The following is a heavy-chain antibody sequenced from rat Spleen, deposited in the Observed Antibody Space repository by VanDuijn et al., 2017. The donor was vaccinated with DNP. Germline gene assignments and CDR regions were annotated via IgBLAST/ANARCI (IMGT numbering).Heavy chain of an antibody. CDR3: TRSDYSSSWWFAY. J-gene: IGHJ3*01. CDR1: EFSLTSNS. Sequence: QVQLKEAGPGLVQRSQTLSLTCTVAEFSLTSNSVHWFRQSPGKGPEWMGVIWSNGGTDYNSALKSRLSISSDTSKSQVFLKMNSLQAEDTATYFCTRSDYSSSWWFAYWGQGTLVTVSS. D-gene: IGHD1-2*01. CDR2: IWSNGGT. V-gene: IGHV2-1*01.